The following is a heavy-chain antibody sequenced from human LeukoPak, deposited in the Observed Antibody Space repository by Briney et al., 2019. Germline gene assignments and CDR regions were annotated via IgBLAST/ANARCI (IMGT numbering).Heavy chain of an antibody. J-gene: IGHJ3*02. D-gene: IGHD6-19*01. CDR1: GFTFSSCS. Sequence: PGGPLRLSCAASGFTFSSCSMNWVRQAPGKGLEWVSSISSSSSYIYYADSVKGRFTISRDNAKNSLYLQMNSLRAEDTAVYYCARPQGEQWLVNAFDIWGQGTMVTVSS. CDR3: ARPQGEQWLVNAFDI. CDR2: ISSSSSYI. V-gene: IGHV3-21*01.